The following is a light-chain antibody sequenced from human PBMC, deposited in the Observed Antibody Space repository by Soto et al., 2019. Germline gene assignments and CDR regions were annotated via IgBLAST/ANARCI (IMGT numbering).Light chain of an antibody. CDR1: SSDIGGYNF. CDR3: SSHGGSNNPYV. CDR2: DVT. Sequence: QSVLTQPPSASGSPGQSVAISCTGTSSDIGGYNFVSWYQQHPGKAPKLMIYDVTKRPSGVPDRFSGSKSGKTATLIVSGLQAEDEADYYCSSHGGSNNPYVFGPGTKLTVL. J-gene: IGLJ1*01. V-gene: IGLV2-8*01.